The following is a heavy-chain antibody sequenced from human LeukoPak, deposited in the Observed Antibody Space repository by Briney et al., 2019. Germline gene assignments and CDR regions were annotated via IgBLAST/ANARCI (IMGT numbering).Heavy chain of an antibody. V-gene: IGHV3-33*01. Sequence: GGSLRLSCAASGFTFSSYGMHWVRQAPGKGLEWVAVIWYDGSNKYYADSVKGRFTISRDNSKNTLHLQMNSLRAEDTAVYYCARDPWVTVYGMDVWGQGTTVTVSS. J-gene: IGHJ6*02. CDR2: IWYDGSNK. CDR3: ARDPWVTVYGMDV. CDR1: GFTFSSYG. D-gene: IGHD2-21*02.